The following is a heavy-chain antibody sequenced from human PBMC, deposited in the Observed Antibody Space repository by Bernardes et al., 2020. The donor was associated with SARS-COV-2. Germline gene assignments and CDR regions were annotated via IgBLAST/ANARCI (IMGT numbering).Heavy chain of an antibody. Sequence: SETLSLTCAVYGGSFSGYYWSWIRQPPGKGLEWIGEINHSGSTNYNPSLKSRVTITVDTSKNQFSLKLSSVTAADTAVYYCARWERGHRVHDRSLEYWGQGTLVTVSS. CDR1: GGSFSGYY. D-gene: IGHD3-22*01. CDR2: INHSGST. V-gene: IGHV4-34*01. CDR3: ARWERGHRVHDRSLEY. J-gene: IGHJ4*02.